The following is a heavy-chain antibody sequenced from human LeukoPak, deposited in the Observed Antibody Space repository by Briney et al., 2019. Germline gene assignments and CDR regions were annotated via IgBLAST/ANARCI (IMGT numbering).Heavy chain of an antibody. V-gene: IGHV3-74*01. D-gene: IGHD5-12*01. CDR1: GFTFSSYW. CDR2: INSDGSIT. Sequence: GGSLRLSCAASGFTFSSYWMHWVRQAPGKGLMWVSRINSDGSITNYADPVKGRFTISRDNAKNTLYLQMNSLRAEDTAVYYCARVRATFSPHFDNWGQGTLVTVSS. J-gene: IGHJ4*02. CDR3: ARVRATFSPHFDN.